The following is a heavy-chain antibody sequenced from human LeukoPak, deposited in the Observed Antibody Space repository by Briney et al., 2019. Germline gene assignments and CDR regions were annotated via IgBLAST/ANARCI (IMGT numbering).Heavy chain of an antibody. CDR2: IIPIFGTA. J-gene: IGHJ4*02. CDR1: GGTFSSYA. CDR3: ARDGDGYDKVY. V-gene: IGHV1-69*06. D-gene: IGHD5-12*01. Sequence: SVEVSCKASGGTFSSYAISWVRQAPGQELEWMGGIIPIFGTANYAQKFQGRVTITAAKSTSTAYMELSSLRSEDTAVYYCARDGDGYDKVYWGQGTLVTVSS.